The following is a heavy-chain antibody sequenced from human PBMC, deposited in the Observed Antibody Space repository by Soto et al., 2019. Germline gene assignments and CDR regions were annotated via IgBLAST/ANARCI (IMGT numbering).Heavy chain of an antibody. CDR2: IIPILGTI. V-gene: IGHV1-69*13. Sequence: SVKVSCKASGGTFSNHAISWVRQAPGQGLEWMGVIIPILGTIKYAQKFQGRVRITADESTSTAYMDLSSLTFEDTAVYYCARPKTYYYDSDTCYLNGFDYWGQGTRVTVSS. J-gene: IGHJ4*02. D-gene: IGHD3-22*01. CDR1: GGTFSNHA. CDR3: ARPKTYYYDSDTCYLNGFDY.